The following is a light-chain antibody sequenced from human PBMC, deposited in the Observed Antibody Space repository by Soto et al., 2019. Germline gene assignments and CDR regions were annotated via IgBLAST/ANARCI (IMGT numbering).Light chain of an antibody. CDR2: DTS. V-gene: IGKV3-11*01. J-gene: IGKJ1*01. Sequence: IVLTQSPSTLSLSPGERATLSCRASQSVGNYFAWYQQKPGQTPRLLLFDTSRRATGVPARFSGSGSGTDFALTISSLEPEDFGIYYCQQRTNWPWTFGQGTKVDIK. CDR1: QSVGNY. CDR3: QQRTNWPWT.